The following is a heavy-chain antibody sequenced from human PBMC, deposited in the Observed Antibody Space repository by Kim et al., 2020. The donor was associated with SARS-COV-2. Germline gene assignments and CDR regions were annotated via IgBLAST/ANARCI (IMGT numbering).Heavy chain of an antibody. J-gene: IGHJ4*02. Sequence: ADSVKGRFTSSRDNAKNTLYLQMSSLRAEDTAVYFCARDLDWLLYDYWGQGTLVTVSS. D-gene: IGHD3-3*01. V-gene: IGHV3-74*01. CDR3: ARDLDWLLYDY.